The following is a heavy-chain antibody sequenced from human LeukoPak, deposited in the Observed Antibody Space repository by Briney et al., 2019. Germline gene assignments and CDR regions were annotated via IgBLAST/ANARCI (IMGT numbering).Heavy chain of an antibody. J-gene: IGHJ3*02. CDR2: IYYSGST. Sequence: SETLSLTCTVSGGSISSSSYYWGWIRQPLGKGLEWIGSIYYSGSTYYNPSLKSRVTISVDTSKNQFSLKLSSVTAADTAVYYCARPCLPGSQMAFDTWGQGTMVTVSS. V-gene: IGHV4-39*01. CDR3: ARPCLPGSQMAFDT. D-gene: IGHD1-26*01. CDR1: GGSISSSSYY.